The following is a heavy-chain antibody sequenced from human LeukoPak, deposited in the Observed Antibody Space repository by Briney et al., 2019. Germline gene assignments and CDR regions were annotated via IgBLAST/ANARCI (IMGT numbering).Heavy chain of an antibody. CDR2: INPNSGGT. CDR1: GYTFTGYY. D-gene: IGHD6-13*01. J-gene: IGHJ6*03. Sequence: ASVKVSCKASGYTFTGYYMHWVRQAPGQGLEWMGWINPNSGGTNYAQKLQGRVTMTTDTSTSTAYMELRSLRSDDTAVYYCARRGRIAEDYYYYMDVWGKGTTVTVSS. CDR3: ARRGRIAEDYYYYMDV. V-gene: IGHV1-2*02.